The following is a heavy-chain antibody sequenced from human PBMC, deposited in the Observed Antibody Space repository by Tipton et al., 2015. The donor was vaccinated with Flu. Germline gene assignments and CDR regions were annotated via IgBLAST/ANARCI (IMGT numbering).Heavy chain of an antibody. CDR3: AKDMWYQLLYSFAP. J-gene: IGHJ5*02. CDR1: GFTFDDYA. CDR2: ISWNSGSI. V-gene: IGHV3-9*01. Sequence: SLRLSCAASGFTFDDYAMHWVRQAPGKGLEWVSGISWNSGSIGYADSVKGRFTISRDNAKNSLYLQMNSLRAEDTALYYCAKDMWYQLLYSFAPWGQGTLVTVSS. D-gene: IGHD2-2*02.